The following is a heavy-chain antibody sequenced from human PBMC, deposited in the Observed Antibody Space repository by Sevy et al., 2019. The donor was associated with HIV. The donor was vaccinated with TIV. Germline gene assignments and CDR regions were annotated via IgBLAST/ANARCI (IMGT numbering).Heavy chain of an antibody. CDR1: GFTFSSYG. CDR2: IRYDGSNK. CDR3: ATSWAIVGATNYYYYGMDV. V-gene: IGHV3-30*02. D-gene: IGHD1-26*01. J-gene: IGHJ6*02. Sequence: GGSLRLSCAASGFTFSSYGMHWVRQAPGKGLKWVAFIRYDGSNKYYADSVKGRFTISRDNSKNTLYLQMNSLRAEDTAVYYCATSWAIVGATNYYYYGMDVWGQGTTVTVSS.